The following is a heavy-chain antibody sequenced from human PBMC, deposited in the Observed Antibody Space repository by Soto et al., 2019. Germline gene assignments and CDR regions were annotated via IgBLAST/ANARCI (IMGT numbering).Heavy chain of an antibody. D-gene: IGHD3-10*01. CDR3: ARVRVIRGVIPSHFGL. V-gene: IGHV1-69*06. CDR2: IIPLYGTV. J-gene: IGHJ4*02. Sequence: QAHLAQSGAEVKKPGSSVTVSCKASGGTFNSYGISWVRQAPGQGLDWMGVIIPLYGTVNYAQKFQGRGSITADKSTSTDYMDLNSLRSDDTAVYYCARVRVIRGVIPSHFGLWGQGTQVAVSS. CDR1: GGTFNSYG.